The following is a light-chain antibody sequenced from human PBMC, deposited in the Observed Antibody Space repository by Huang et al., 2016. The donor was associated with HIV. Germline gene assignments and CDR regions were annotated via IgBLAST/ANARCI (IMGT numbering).Light chain of an antibody. V-gene: IGKV4-1*01. J-gene: IGKJ1*01. Sequence: DIVMTQSPDSLAVSLGERATINCKSSQTVLYSSNNKNYLAWYQQKLGQPPKLLIYWAATRESGVPDRFTGSGSGTDFTLTITSLQAEDVAVYYCQQYYNTPRTFGQGTKVEI. CDR1: QTVLYSSNNKNY. CDR3: QQYYNTPRT. CDR2: WAA.